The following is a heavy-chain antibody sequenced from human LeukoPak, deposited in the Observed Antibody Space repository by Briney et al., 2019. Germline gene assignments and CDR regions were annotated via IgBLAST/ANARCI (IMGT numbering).Heavy chain of an antibody. CDR2: IRYDGSNK. CDR3: AKTLVFCSGGSCHY. Sequence: GGSLRLSCAASGFTFSSYGMHWVRQAPGKGLEWVAFIRYDGSNKYYADSVKGRFTISRDNSKNTLYLQMNSLRAEDTAVYYCAKTLVFCSGGSCHYWGQGTLVTVSS. J-gene: IGHJ4*02. D-gene: IGHD2-15*01. V-gene: IGHV3-30*02. CDR1: GFTFSSYG.